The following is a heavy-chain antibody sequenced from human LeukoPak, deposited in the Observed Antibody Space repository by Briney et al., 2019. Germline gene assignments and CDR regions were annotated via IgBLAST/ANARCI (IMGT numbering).Heavy chain of an antibody. D-gene: IGHD3-10*01. Sequence: ASVKVSCKASGYTFTNYYLHWVRQAPGQGLEWMGWINPNSGGTNYAQNFQGRVTMARDTSISTAYMELSRLRSDDTAVYYCARDSGGSGSSDFDYWGQGTLVTVSS. CDR1: GYTFTNYY. CDR2: INPNSGGT. J-gene: IGHJ4*02. V-gene: IGHV1-2*02. CDR3: ARDSGGSGSSDFDY.